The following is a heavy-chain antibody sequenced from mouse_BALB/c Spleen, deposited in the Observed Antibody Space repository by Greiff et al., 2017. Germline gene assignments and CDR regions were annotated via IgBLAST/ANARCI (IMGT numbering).Heavy chain of an antibody. CDR2: INPYNDGT. V-gene: IGHV1-14*01. Sequence: EVQGVESGPELVKPGASVKMSCKASGYTFTSYVMNWVKQKPGQGLEWIGYINPYNDGTKYNEKFKGKATLTSDKSSSTAYMELSSLTSEDSAVYYCARGFAYWGQGTLVTVSA. CDR1: GYTFTSYV. CDR3: ARGFAY. J-gene: IGHJ3*01.